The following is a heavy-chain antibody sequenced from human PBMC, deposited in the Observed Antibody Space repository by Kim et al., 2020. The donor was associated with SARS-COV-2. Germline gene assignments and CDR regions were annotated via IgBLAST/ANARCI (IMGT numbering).Heavy chain of an antibody. CDR3: AKEEGIWFGELLYRGGYYYYGMDV. V-gene: IGHV3-23*01. CDR1: GFTFSSYA. J-gene: IGHJ6*02. CDR2: ISGSGGST. Sequence: GGSLRLSCAASGFTFSSYAMSWVRQAPGKGLEWVSAISGSGGSTYYADSVKGRFTISRDNSKNTLYLQMNSLRAEDTAVYYCAKEEGIWFGELLYRGGYYYYGMDVWGQGTTVTVSS. D-gene: IGHD3-10*01.